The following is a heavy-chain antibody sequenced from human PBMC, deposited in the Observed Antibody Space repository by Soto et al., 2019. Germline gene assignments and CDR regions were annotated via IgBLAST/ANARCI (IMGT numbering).Heavy chain of an antibody. CDR3: VRWNSGYGIFDY. D-gene: IGHD5-12*01. V-gene: IGHV3-74*01. CDR1: GFTLTDYW. Sequence: GGSLRLSCAAYGFTLTDYWMHWVRQGPGKGLVWVSRIYSDGTTSYADSVRGRVTISRDNAKSTVYLQMNSLRDEDTAVYYCVRWNSGYGIFDYWGRGTLVTGSS. CDR2: IYSDGTT. J-gene: IGHJ4*02.